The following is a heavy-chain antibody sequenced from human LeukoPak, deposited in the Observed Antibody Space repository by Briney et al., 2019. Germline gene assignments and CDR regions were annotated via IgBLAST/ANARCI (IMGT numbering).Heavy chain of an antibody. CDR3: ARVLRYFDWTKAPFDY. CDR2: IKQDGSEK. D-gene: IGHD3-9*01. J-gene: IGHJ4*02. CDR1: GFTFNRYW. V-gene: IGHV3-7*04. Sequence: GGSLRLSCAASGFTFNRYWMSWVRQAPGKGLEWVANIKQDGSEKYYVDSVKGRFTISRDNAKNSLYLQMNSLRAEDTAVYYCARVLRYFDWTKAPFDYWGQGTLVTVSS.